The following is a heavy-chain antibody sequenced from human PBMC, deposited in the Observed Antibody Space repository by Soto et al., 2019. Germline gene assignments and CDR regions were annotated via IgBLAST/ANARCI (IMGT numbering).Heavy chain of an antibody. Sequence: QVQLVQSGAEVKKPGASVKVSCKASGYTFTSYGISWVRQAPGQGLEWMGWISAYNGNTNYAQKLQGRVTMTTDTSTSTAYMGVRGLRSDDTAVYYCARAGLGRPDGVPFDPWGQGTLVTVSS. CDR2: ISAYNGNT. CDR3: ARAGLGRPDGVPFDP. V-gene: IGHV1-18*01. J-gene: IGHJ5*02. CDR1: GYTFTSYG. D-gene: IGHD1-1*01.